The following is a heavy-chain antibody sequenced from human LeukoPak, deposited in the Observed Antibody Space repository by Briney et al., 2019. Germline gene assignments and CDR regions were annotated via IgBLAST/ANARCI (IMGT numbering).Heavy chain of an antibody. CDR1: GFSFTSYA. Sequence: PGGSLRLSCAASGFSFTSYAMSWVRQAPGKGLEWVSSISASGSNTNYADSVQGRFTFSRDNSKNTLYLQMNSLRAEDTAVYYCAKGGGLRAGGTYRIDYWGRGTLVTVSS. V-gene: IGHV3-23*01. D-gene: IGHD3-16*02. CDR2: ISASGSNT. CDR3: AKGGGLRAGGTYRIDY. J-gene: IGHJ4*02.